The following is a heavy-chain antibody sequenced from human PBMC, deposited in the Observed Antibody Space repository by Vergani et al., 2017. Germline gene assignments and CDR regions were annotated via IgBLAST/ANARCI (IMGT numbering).Heavy chain of an antibody. CDR1: GGSISSYY. Sequence: QVQLQESGPGLVKPSETLSLTRTVSGGSISSYYWSWNRPPPGKGLEWIGYINYSGSTNYNPSLKSRVTKSVDTSKNQFSLKLSSVTAADTAVYYCAREWGPYSSAMDVWGKGTTVTVSS. D-gene: IGHD6-25*01. V-gene: IGHV4-59*01. J-gene: IGHJ6*04. CDR3: AREWGPYSSAMDV. CDR2: INYSGST.